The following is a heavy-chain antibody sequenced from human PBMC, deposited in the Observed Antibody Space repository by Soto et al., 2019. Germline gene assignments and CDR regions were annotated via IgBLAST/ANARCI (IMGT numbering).Heavy chain of an antibody. CDR2: IYYSGSS. CDR3: ARRYSGSGRTDL. D-gene: IGHD3-10*01. J-gene: IGHJ5*02. Sequence: QVQLQESGPGLVKPSETLSLTCIVSGDSVSSGSYYWVWIRQPPGKGLEWIGNIYYSGSSFYNPSLRSRVTISVDTSKNQFSLRLNSVNAADTAVYYCARRYSGSGRTDLWGQGTLVTVSS. V-gene: IGHV4-39*01. CDR1: GDSVSSGSYY.